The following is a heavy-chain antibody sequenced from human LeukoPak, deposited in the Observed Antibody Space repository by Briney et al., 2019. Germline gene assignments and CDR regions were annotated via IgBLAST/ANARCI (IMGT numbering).Heavy chain of an antibody. V-gene: IGHV3-66*01. CDR2: IYSGGST. CDR1: GFTVSSNY. CDR3: ARDLAYCGGDCYSDY. Sequence: PGGSLRLSCAASGFTVSSNYMSWVRQAPGKGLEWVSVIYSGGSTYYADSVKGRFTISRDNSKNTLYLQMGSLRAEDMAVYYCARDLAYCGGDCYSDYWGQGTLVTVSS. D-gene: IGHD2-21*02. J-gene: IGHJ4*02.